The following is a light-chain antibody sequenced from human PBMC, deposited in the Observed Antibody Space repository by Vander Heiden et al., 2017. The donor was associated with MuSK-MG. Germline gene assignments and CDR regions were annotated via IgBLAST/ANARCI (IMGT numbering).Light chain of an antibody. Sequence: DIQLTQSPATLSASVGDRVTITCRASQSVSGYLAWYQQKPGKAPKLLIYKASSLESGVPSRFSGSGSGTEFTLTISSLQPDDFATYYCQQSKNFYSITFGQGTRLDIK. CDR1: QSVSGY. J-gene: IGKJ5*01. CDR2: KAS. V-gene: IGKV1-5*03. CDR3: QQSKNFYSIT.